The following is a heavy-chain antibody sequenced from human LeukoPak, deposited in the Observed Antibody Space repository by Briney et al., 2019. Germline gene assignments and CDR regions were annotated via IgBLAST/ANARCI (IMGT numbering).Heavy chain of an antibody. D-gene: IGHD2-8*01. CDR2: MNPNSGNT. J-gene: IGHJ6*02. CDR3: ARGGPLMYYYYGMDV. V-gene: IGHV1-8*01. CDR1: GYTFTSYD. Sequence: GASVKVSCKASGYTFTSYDINWVRHATGQGLEWMGWMNPNSGNTGYAQKFQGRVTMTRNTSISTAYMELSSLRSEDTAVYYCARGGPLMYYYYGMDVWGQGTTVTVSS.